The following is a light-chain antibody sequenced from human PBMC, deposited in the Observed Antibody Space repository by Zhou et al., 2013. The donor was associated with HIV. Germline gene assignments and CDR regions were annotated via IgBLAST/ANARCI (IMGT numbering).Light chain of an antibody. V-gene: IGKV1-39*01. CDR1: QSISSS. J-gene: IGKJ1*01. Sequence: DIQMTQSPSSLSASVGDRVTITCRAGQSISSSLNWYQQKPGKAPKLLIYAASSLQSGVPSRFSGSGSGTDFTLTINSLQPEDFATYYCQQSYSSSWTFGQGTKVEIK. CDR3: QQSYSSSWT. CDR2: AAS.